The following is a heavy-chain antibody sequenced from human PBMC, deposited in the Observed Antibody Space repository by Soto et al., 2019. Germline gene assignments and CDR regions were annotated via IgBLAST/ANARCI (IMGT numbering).Heavy chain of an antibody. CDR3: ARVRKVLRFLDGYSDV. J-gene: IGHJ6*04. D-gene: IGHD3-3*01. V-gene: IGHV4-34*01. CDR2: INHSGST. CDR1: GGSFSGYY. Sequence: QVQLQQWGAGLLKPSETLSLTCAVYGGSFSGYYWSWIRQPPGKGLEWIGEINHSGSTNYNPSLKSRVTISVDTSKNQFSLKLSSVTAADTAVYYCARVRKVLRFLDGYSDVWGKGTTVTVSS.